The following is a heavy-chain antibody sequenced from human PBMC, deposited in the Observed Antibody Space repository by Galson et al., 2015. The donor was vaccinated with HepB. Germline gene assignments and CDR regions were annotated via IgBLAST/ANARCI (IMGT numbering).Heavy chain of an antibody. D-gene: IGHD2-2*02. CDR2: IYYSGST. CDR1: GGSISSSSYY. J-gene: IGHJ4*02. Sequence: SETLSLTCTVSGGSISSSSYYWGWIRQPPGKGLEWIGSIYYSGSTYYNPSLKSRVTISVDTSKNQFSLKLNSVTAADTAVYYCARRRYCSSTTCYTRWYYFDYWGQGTLVPVSS. V-gene: IGHV4-39*01. CDR3: ARRRYCSSTTCYTRWYYFDY.